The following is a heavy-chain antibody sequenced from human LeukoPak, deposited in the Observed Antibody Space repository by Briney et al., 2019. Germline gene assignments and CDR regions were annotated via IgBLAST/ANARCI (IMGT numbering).Heavy chain of an antibody. CDR2: IYYTGNT. V-gene: IGHV4-39*01. J-gene: IGHJ4*02. CDR1: GVSISSSYSY. Sequence: SETLSLTCTVSGVSISSSYSYWGWIRQPPGMGLEWIGSIYYTGNTYYNASLKSQVSISIDTSKNQFSLKLTSVTAADTAVYYCARQTGSGLFILPGGKGTLVTVSS. D-gene: IGHD3/OR15-3a*01. CDR3: ARQTGSGLFILP.